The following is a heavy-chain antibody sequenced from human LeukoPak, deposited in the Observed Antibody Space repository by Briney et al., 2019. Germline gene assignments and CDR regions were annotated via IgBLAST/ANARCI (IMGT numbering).Heavy chain of an antibody. CDR1: INGYW. J-gene: IGHJ4*02. CDR2: IEVGGAIT. CDR3: AKPLGGSYLFDR. D-gene: IGHD1-26*01. V-gene: IGHV3-23*01. Sequence: GGSLRLSCAASINGYWMSWVRQAPGKGLEWVSTIEVGGAITHYAASVKGRFTISRDTSKKILYLQMDSLRPEDTAVYYCAKPLGGSYLFDRWGQGTLVTVSS.